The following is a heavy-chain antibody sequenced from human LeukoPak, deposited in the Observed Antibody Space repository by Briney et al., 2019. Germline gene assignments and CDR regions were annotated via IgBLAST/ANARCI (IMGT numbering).Heavy chain of an antibody. CDR1: GGSISSSSYY. D-gene: IGHD3-10*01. CDR2: SGNT. V-gene: IGHV4-39*07. CDR3: TKGRGI. J-gene: IGHJ4*02. Sequence: PSETLSLTCTVSGGSISSSSYYWGWIRQPPGKGLEWIGSSGNTYYNPSLKSRVTISVDTSKNQFSLKLSSVTAADTAVYYCTKGRGIWGQGTLVTVSS.